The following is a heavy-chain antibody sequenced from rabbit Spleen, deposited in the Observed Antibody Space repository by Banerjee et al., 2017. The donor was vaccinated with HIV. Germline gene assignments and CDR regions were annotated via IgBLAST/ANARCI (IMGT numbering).Heavy chain of an antibody. J-gene: IGHJ6*01. CDR2: IDVVKSGTT. Sequence: QQQLVESGGGLVKPGSSLTLTCKASGLDFSSSYWMCWVRQAPGKGLEWIACIDVVKSGTTYYATWAKGRFTISKSSSTTVTLQMTSLTAADTATYFCARDTGTSFSSYGMDLWGPGTLVTVS. V-gene: IGHV1S45*01. CDR3: ARDTGTSFSSYGMDL. D-gene: IGHD7-1*01. CDR1: GLDFSSSYW.